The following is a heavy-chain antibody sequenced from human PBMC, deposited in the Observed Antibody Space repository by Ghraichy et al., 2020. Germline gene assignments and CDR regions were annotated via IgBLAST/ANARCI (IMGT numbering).Heavy chain of an antibody. D-gene: IGHD3-10*01. V-gene: IGHV4-39*01. CDR1: GASISSGSYF. J-gene: IGHJ2*01. CDR2: IYYSGNT. Sequence: SETLSLTCTVSGASISSGSYFWGWIRQPPGKGLEWIGSIYYSGNTYYNPSLKSRVTISIATSKNQFSLKLSSVTAADTAVYYCVSTPKGSWYFYLWGRGTLVTVSS. CDR3: VSTPKGSWYFYL.